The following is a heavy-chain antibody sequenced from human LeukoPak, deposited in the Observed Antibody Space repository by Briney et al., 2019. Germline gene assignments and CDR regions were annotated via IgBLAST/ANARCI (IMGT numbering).Heavy chain of an antibody. CDR3: ARARSGYGYGDAFDI. J-gene: IGHJ3*02. CDR2: ISYDGSSK. Sequence: GGSLRLSCAASGFTFSTYAMHWVRQAPGKGLEWVAVISYDGSSKYYADSVKGRFTISRDNSKNTLYLQMNSLRAEDTAVYYCARARSGYGYGDAFDIWGQGTMVTVSS. D-gene: IGHD5-18*01. CDR1: GFTFSTYA. V-gene: IGHV3-30*04.